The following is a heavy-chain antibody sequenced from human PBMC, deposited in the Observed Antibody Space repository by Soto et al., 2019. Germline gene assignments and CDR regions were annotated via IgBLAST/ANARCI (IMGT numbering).Heavy chain of an antibody. J-gene: IGHJ6*02. V-gene: IGHV5-10-1*01. Sequence: TGESLKISCKGSGYSFTSYWISWVRQMPGKGLEWMGRIDPSDSYTNYSPSFQGHVTISADKSISTAYLQWSSLKASDTAMYYCASYSGSYSPHYYGMDVWGQGTTVTVSS. CDR3: ASYSGSYSPHYYGMDV. D-gene: IGHD1-26*01. CDR1: GYSFTSYW. CDR2: IDPSDSYT.